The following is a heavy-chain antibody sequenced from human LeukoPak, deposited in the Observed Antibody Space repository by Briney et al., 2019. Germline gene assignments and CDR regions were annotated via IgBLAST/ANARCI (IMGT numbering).Heavy chain of an antibody. J-gene: IGHJ6*03. CDR3: ARTSGSSSTFRYYYYYMDV. CDR2: INPNSGGT. Sequence: ASVKVSCKASGYTFTGYYMHWVRQAPGQGLEWMGWINPNSGGTNYAQKFQGRVTMTRDTSISTAYMGLSRLRSDDTAVYYCARTSGSSSTFRYYYYYMDVWGKGTTVTVSS. D-gene: IGHD6-6*01. V-gene: IGHV1-2*02. CDR1: GYTFTGYY.